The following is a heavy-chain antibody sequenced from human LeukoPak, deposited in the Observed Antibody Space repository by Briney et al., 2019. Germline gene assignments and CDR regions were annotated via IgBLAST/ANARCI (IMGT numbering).Heavy chain of an antibody. J-gene: IGHJ3*02. V-gene: IGHV4-4*07. CDR1: GGSISSYY. D-gene: IGHD2-2*01. CDR2: IYTSGST. Sequence: SETLSLTCTVSGGSISSYYWSWIRQPAGRGLEWIGRIYTSGSTNYNPSLQSRVTMSVDTSKNQFSLKLSSVTAADTAVYYCARDLTVVVPAAIDNDAFDIWGQGTMVTVSS. CDR3: ARDLTVVVPAAIDNDAFDI.